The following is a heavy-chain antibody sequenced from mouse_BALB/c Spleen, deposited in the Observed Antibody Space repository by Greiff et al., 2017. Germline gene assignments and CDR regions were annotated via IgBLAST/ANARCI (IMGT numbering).Heavy chain of an antibody. CDR1: GYTFTSYV. CDR2: IYPSDSYT. Sequence: VKLQESGPELVKPGASVKMSCKASGYTFTSYVMHWVKQRPGQGLEWIGNIYPSDSYTNYNQKFKDKATLTVDKSSSTAYMQLSSPTSEDSAVYYCTRYGSSNYAMDYWGQGTSVTVSS. V-gene: IGHV1-69*02. D-gene: IGHD1-1*01. J-gene: IGHJ4*01. CDR3: TRYGSSNYAMDY.